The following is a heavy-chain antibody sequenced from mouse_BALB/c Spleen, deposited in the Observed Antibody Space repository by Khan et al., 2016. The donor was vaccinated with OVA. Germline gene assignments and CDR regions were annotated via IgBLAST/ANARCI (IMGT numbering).Heavy chain of an antibody. CDR3: ARGSGKFRFAY. CDR2: ISTYYGDA. J-gene: IGHJ3*01. V-gene: IGHV1S137*01. Sequence: QVQLKQPGAELVRPGVSVKISCKGSGYTFTDFAMHWVKQSHSKTLEWIGVISTYYGDATYNQKFKGTATMTVDKSSSTAYMELARLTSEDSAIXYCARGSGKFRFAYWGQGTLVSVSA. CDR1: GYTFTDFA. D-gene: IGHD1-3*01.